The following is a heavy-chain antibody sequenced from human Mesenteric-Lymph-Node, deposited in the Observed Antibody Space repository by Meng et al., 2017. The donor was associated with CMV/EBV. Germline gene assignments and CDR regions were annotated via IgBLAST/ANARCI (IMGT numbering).Heavy chain of an antibody. CDR1: GYSFTNYW. V-gene: IGHV5-51*01. CDR3: ARHGYCSGTSCYSPIFD. CDR2: IYPGDSDT. D-gene: IGHD2-2*03. Sequence: GESLKISCQGSGYSFTNYWIGWVRQMPGKGLEWMGIIYPGDSDTRYSPSFQGQVAISADKSFSTAYLQWSSLKASDTAMYYCARHGYCSGTSCYSPIFDWGQGTLVTVSS. J-gene: IGHJ4*02.